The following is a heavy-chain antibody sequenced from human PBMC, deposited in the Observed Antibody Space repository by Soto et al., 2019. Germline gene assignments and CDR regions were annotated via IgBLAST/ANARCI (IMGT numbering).Heavy chain of an antibody. J-gene: IGHJ4*02. Sequence: GGSLRLSCAASGFTFSSYSMNWVRQAPGKGLEWVSSISSSSYIYYADSVKGRFTISRDNAKNSLYLQMNSLRAEDTAVYYCARSMVRGVRSLYYFDYWGQGTLVTVSS. D-gene: IGHD3-10*01. CDR3: ARSMVRGVRSLYYFDY. V-gene: IGHV3-21*01. CDR1: GFTFSSYS. CDR2: ISSSSYI.